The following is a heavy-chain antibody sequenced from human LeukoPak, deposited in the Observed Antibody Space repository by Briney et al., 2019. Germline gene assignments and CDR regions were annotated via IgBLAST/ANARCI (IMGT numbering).Heavy chain of an antibody. D-gene: IGHD2-15*01. J-gene: IGHJ4*02. V-gene: IGHV3-7*01. Sequence: GGSLRLSCAASGFTFSSYWMSWVRQAPGKGLEWVANIKQDGSEKYYVDSVKGRFTISRDNAKNSLYLQMNSLRAEDTAVYYCARDRVVVAATPSYFDYWGQGTLVTVSS. CDR2: IKQDGSEK. CDR1: GFTFSSYW. CDR3: ARDRVVVAATPSYFDY.